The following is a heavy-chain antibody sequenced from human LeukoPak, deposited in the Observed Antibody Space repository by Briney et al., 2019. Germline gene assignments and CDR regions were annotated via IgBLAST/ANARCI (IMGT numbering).Heavy chain of an antibody. CDR2: INHSGSS. CDR1: GGSFSGYY. V-gene: IGHV4-34*01. J-gene: IGHJ4*02. Sequence: PSETLSLTCAVHGGSFSGYYWSWIRQPPGKGLESIGEINHSGSSNYNPSLKSLVTISVDTSKNQFSLKLSSVTAADTAVYYCARGQCSGGSCYFGYWGQGTLVTVSS. D-gene: IGHD2-15*01. CDR3: ARGQCSGGSCYFGY.